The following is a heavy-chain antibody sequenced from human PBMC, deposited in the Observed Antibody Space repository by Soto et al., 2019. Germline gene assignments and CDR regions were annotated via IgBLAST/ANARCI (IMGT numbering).Heavy chain of an antibody. CDR3: ARDLEMATITGYYYYGMDV. V-gene: IGHV4-34*01. CDR2: IYHSGST. CDR1: GGSFSGYY. J-gene: IGHJ6*02. Sequence: SETLSLTCAVYGGSFSGYYWSWIRQPPGKGLEWIGEIYHSGSTNYNPSLKSRVTISVDKSKNQFSLKLSSVTAADTAVYYCARDLEMATITGYYYYGMDVWGQGTTVTVSS. D-gene: IGHD5-12*01.